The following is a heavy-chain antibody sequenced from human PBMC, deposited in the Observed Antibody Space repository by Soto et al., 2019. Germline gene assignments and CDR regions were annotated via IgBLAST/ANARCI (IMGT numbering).Heavy chain of an antibody. CDR1: GFTFSNYG. D-gene: IGHD2-21*01. Sequence: PGGSLRLSCAASGFTFSNYGMHWVRQAPGKGLEWVAVIWFDGSHKYYADSVKGRFTISRDNSKNALFLQMNGLRAEDTAVYYCARARAYCGGDCYSGLVENPEYFQHWGQGT. CDR2: IWFDGSHK. J-gene: IGHJ1*01. CDR3: ARARAYCGGDCYSGLVENPEYFQH. V-gene: IGHV3-33*01.